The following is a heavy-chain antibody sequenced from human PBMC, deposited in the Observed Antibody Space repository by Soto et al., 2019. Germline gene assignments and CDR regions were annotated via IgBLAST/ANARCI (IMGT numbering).Heavy chain of an antibody. CDR3: ANVRGYSSGSYDDYLYG. D-gene: IGHD3-10*01. Sequence: QVQLVQSGAEVKKPGASVKVSCKDSGYTFSTYPIYWVRQAPGQRLEWMGWINAGNGNAKYSQKFQGRVTITRDTTASTAYMELSSLRSEDAAVYYWANVRGYSSGSYDDYLYGWGEGTLGTVTS. J-gene: IGHJ4*02. CDR2: INAGNGNA. V-gene: IGHV1-3*01. CDR1: GYTFSTYP.